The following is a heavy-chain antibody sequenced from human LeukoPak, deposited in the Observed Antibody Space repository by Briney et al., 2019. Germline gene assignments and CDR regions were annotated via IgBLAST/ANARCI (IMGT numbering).Heavy chain of an antibody. CDR1: GFTIRNDD. V-gene: IGHV3-30*02. Sequence: GGSLRLSCAASGFTIRNDDMHWVRQPPGKGLEWVAFIRYDGSTNYYAESVKGRFTISRDNSKNTMYLQIDSLRVEDTAVYYCAKAIARGADYWGQGTLVTVSS. CDR3: AKAIARGADY. J-gene: IGHJ4*02. D-gene: IGHD3-10*01. CDR2: IRYDGSTN.